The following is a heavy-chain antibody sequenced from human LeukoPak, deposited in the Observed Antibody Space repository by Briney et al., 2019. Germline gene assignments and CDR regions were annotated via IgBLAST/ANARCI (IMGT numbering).Heavy chain of an antibody. J-gene: IGHJ6*02. V-gene: IGHV4-59*01. D-gene: IGHD2-15*01. Sequence: PSETLSLTCTVSGGSISSYYWSWIRQPPGKGLEWIGYIYYSGSTNYNPSLKSRVTISVDTSKNQFSLKLSSVTAADTAVYYCARGGRSGGSRYYYYYYGMDVWGQGTTVTVSS. CDR2: IYYSGST. CDR3: ARGGRSGGSRYYYYYYGMDV. CDR1: GGSISSYY.